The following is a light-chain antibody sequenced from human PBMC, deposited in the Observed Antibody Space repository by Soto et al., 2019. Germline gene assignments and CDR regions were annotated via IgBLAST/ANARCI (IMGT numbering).Light chain of an antibody. CDR3: ISYTSSSTLV. CDR1: SSDVGGYNY. CDR2: EVS. J-gene: IGLJ1*01. V-gene: IGLV2-14*01. Sequence: QYALTQPASVSGSPGQSITISCTGTSSDVGGYNYVSWYQQHPGKAPKLMIYEVSTRPSGVSNRFSGSKSGNTAFLTISGLQAEDEADYYCISYTSSSTLVFGTGTKLTVL.